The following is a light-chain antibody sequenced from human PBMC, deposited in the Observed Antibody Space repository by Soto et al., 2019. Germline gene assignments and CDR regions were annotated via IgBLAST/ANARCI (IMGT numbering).Light chain of an antibody. J-gene: IGKJ1*01. CDR3: LQHNNYPWT. CDR2: VAS. CDR1: QAIRND. Sequence: DIHMPQSPSSLSASVGDRVTITCRASQAIRNDVGWYQQKPGKDPKRLIYVASRLESGVPSRFSGSGFGTEFTPTISGLQLEDFATYYCLQHNNYPWTFGQGTKVDNK. V-gene: IGKV1-17*01.